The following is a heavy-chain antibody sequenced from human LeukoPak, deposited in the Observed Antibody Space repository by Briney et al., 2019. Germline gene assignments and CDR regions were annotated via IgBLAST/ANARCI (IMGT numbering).Heavy chain of an antibody. CDR2: INPNSGGT. V-gene: IGHV1-2*02. Sequence: ASVKVSCKASGYTFTGYYMHWVRQAPGQGLEWMGWINPNSGGTNYAQKFQGRVTMTRDTSISTAYMELSRLRSDDTAVYYCARERTGYCSGGSCYTPSNWFDPWGQGTLVTVSS. CDR1: GYTFTGYY. J-gene: IGHJ5*02. D-gene: IGHD2-15*01. CDR3: ARERTGYCSGGSCYTPSNWFDP.